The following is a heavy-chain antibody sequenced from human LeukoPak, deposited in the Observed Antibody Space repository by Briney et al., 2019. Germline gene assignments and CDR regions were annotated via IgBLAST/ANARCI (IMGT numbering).Heavy chain of an antibody. CDR1: GDSVSSPSAA. J-gene: IGHJ4*02. Sequence: SQTLSLTCAISGDSVSSPSAAWNWLRQSPSGGLEWLGRTYYRSKWHYDYRGSVRSRISINPETSKNQFSLHLNSVTPEDTAVYYYSGEVAFCGDACYPAKFDYWVQGILVTASS. D-gene: IGHD2-21*02. V-gene: IGHV6-1*01. CDR2: TYYRSKWHY. CDR3: SGEVAFCGDACYPAKFDY.